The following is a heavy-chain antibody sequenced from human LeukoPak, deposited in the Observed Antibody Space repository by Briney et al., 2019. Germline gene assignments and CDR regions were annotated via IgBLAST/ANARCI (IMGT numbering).Heavy chain of an antibody. CDR2: IYTSGST. Sequence: SSETLSLTCTVSGVSISSYYWSWIRQPAGKGLEWIGRIYTSGSTNYNPSLKSRVTMSVDTSKNQFSLKLSSVTAADTAVYYCARDRKYYYDSSGYLFDYWGQGTLVTVSS. V-gene: IGHV4-4*07. J-gene: IGHJ4*02. D-gene: IGHD3-22*01. CDR1: GVSISSYY. CDR3: ARDRKYYYDSSGYLFDY.